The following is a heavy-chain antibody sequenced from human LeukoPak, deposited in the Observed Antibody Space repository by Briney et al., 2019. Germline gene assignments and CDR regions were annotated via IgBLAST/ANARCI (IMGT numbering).Heavy chain of an antibody. V-gene: IGHV4-30-2*01. CDR2: IYHNGNT. J-gene: IGHJ4*02. Sequence: PSQTLSLTCAVSGGSISSGGYSWSWIRQPPGKGLEWIGYIYHNGNTYYSPSLKSRVTISVDRSKNQLSLKLSSVTAADTAMYYCASGGYSYGFDYWGQGTLVTVSS. CDR3: ASGGYSYGFDY. CDR1: GGSISSGGYS. D-gene: IGHD5-18*01.